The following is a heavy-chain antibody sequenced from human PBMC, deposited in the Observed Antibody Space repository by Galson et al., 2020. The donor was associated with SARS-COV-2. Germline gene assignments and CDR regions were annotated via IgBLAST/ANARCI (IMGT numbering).Heavy chain of an antibody. J-gene: IGHJ6*02. Sequence: NSGGSLRLSCAASGFLFSTYSMNWVRLAPGKGLEWVSSISTSSSYTYYVDSVKGRFSISRDNPRNSLSLQMNSLRAEDTAVYYCARDEGIRSYSDGRLDSGMDIWGQGTTDTGSS. D-gene: IGHD5-18*01. V-gene: IGHV3-21*01. CDR3: ARDEGIRSYSDGRLDSGMDI. CDR1: GFLFSTYS. CDR2: ISTSSSYT.